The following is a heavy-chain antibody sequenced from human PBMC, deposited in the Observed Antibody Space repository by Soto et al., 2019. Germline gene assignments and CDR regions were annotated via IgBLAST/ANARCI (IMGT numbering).Heavy chain of an antibody. Sequence: ASVKVSCKASGGTFSSDDINWVRQAPGQGLEWMGGITPIFSTTKYAQKFQGRVTVTTDESASTVYLELSSLRSEDTAVYYCATGPLYASGVANYWGQGALVTV. CDR3: ATGPLYASGVANY. J-gene: IGHJ4*02. V-gene: IGHV1-69*05. D-gene: IGHD3-10*01. CDR2: ITPIFSTT. CDR1: GGTFSSDD.